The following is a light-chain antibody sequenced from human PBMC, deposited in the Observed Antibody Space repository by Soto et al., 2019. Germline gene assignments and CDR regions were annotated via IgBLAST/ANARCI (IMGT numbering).Light chain of an antibody. CDR1: QSISSY. Sequence: DIQMTQSPSSLSASVGDRVTITCRASQSISSYLNWYQQKPGKAPKLLIYAASSLQSGVPSRFSGSGSGTDSTFTISSLQPEDFATYYCQQSYSTPPTFGGGTRWRSN. J-gene: IGKJ4*01. CDR2: AAS. V-gene: IGKV1-39*01. CDR3: QQSYSTPPT.